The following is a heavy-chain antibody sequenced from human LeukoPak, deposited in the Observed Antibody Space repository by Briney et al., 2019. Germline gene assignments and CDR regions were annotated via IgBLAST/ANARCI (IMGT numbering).Heavy chain of an antibody. CDR1: GGSISSSSYY. CDR3: AGARPGWFDP. CDR2: IYYSGST. V-gene: IGHV4-39*07. Sequence: MPSETLSLTCTVSGGSISSSSYYWGWIRQPPGKGLEWIGSIYYSGSTYYNPSLKSRVTISVDTSKNQFSLKLSSVSAADTAVYYCAGARPGWFDPWGQGTLVTVSS. J-gene: IGHJ5*02.